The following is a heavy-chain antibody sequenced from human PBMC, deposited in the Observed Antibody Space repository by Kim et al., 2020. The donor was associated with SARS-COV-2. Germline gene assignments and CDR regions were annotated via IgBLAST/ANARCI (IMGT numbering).Heavy chain of an antibody. Sequence: GGSLRLSCAASGFTFSSYGMYWVRQAPGKGLEWVAVISYDGSNKYYADSVKGRFTISRDNSKNTLYLQMNSLRAEDTAVYYCAKANSSSWYGGFDYWGQGTLVTVSS. CDR2: ISYDGSNK. CDR3: AKANSSSWYGGFDY. CDR1: GFTFSSYG. D-gene: IGHD6-13*01. J-gene: IGHJ4*02. V-gene: IGHV3-30*18.